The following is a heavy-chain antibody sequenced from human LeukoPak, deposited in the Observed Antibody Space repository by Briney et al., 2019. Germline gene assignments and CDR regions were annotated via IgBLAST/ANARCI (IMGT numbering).Heavy chain of an antibody. CDR2: IKSKTDGGTT. Sequence: PGGSLRLSCAASGFTFSNAWMSWVRQAPGKGLEWVGRIKSKTDGGTTDYAAPVKGRFTISRDDSKNTLYLQMNSLKTEDTAVYYCTTGGIYYDSSGYYYYYGMDVWGQGTTVTGSS. V-gene: IGHV3-15*01. J-gene: IGHJ6*02. CDR1: GFTFSNAW. CDR3: TTGGIYYDSSGYYYYYGMDV. D-gene: IGHD3-22*01.